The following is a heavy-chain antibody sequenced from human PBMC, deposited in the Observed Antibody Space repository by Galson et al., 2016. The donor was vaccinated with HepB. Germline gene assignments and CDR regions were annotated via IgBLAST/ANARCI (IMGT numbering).Heavy chain of an antibody. D-gene: IGHD2-2*01. CDR3: ARGGRCSNTNCYVPVLGRAPVYHNYHMDV. CDR1: GSTFNSYG. V-gene: IGHV1-18*01. Sequence: SVKVSCKASGSTFNSYGINWVRQAPGQGLEWMGWISAYNDNTKFAQKFQDRLTMTRDPSTNTAYMDLRSLRSDDTAVYYCARGGRCSNTNCYVPVLGRAPVYHNYHMDVWGQGTTVTVSS. CDR2: ISAYNDNT. J-gene: IGHJ6*02.